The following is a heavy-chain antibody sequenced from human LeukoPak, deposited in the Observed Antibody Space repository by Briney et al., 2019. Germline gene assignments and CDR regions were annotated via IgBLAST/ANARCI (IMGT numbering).Heavy chain of an antibody. V-gene: IGHV3-21*01. D-gene: IGHD5-18*01. Sequence: NPGESLRLSCAASGFIFSSCSMNWVRQAPGTGLEWVSSISGSSFYINYADSVRGRFTISRDNAENSVYLQMSSLRDEDTAVYYCARIRDPYGYAHLDLWGQGTLVTVST. CDR1: GFIFSSCS. CDR3: ARIRDPYGYAHLDL. CDR2: ISGSSFYI. J-gene: IGHJ4*02.